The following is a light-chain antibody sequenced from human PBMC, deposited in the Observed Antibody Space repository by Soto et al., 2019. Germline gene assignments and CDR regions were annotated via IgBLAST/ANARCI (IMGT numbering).Light chain of an antibody. CDR2: GAS. J-gene: IGKJ2*01. CDR3: QQYGTSPLMYT. CDR1: QSVTSSY. Sequence: EIVLTQSPGALSLSPGERATLSCRASQSVTSSYLAWYQQKPGQAPRLLIYGASIRATGVPGMFSGSGSGTDFTLTITRLEPEDFAVYYCQQYGTSPLMYTFGQGTKLSIK. V-gene: IGKV3-20*01.